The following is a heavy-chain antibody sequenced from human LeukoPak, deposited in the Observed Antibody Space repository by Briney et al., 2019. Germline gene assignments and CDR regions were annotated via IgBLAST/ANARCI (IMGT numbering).Heavy chain of an antibody. CDR1: GFTFSSYA. CDR2: KSYDGSNK. Sequence: GGSLRLYCAASGFTFSSYAMHWVRQAPGKGLEWVAVKSYDGSNKYYADSVKGRFTISRDNSKNTLYLQMNSLRAEDTAVYYCARSRYYDSSGYLDYWGQGTLVTVSS. CDR3: ARSRYYDSSGYLDY. J-gene: IGHJ4*02. D-gene: IGHD3-22*01. V-gene: IGHV3-30*01.